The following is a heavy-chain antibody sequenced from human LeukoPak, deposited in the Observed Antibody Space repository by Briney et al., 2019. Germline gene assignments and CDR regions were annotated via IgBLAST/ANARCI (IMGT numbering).Heavy chain of an antibody. CDR2: MNPNSGNT. V-gene: IGHV1-8*01. D-gene: IGHD3-10*01. Sequence: ASVKVSCKASGYTFTSYDINWVRQATGQGLEWMGWMNPNSGNTGYARKFQGRVTMTRNTSISTAYMELSSLRSEDTAVYYCARGRGSKGFGQIYYYYGMDVWGQGTTVTVSS. J-gene: IGHJ6*02. CDR3: ARGRGSKGFGQIYYYYGMDV. CDR1: GYTFTSYD.